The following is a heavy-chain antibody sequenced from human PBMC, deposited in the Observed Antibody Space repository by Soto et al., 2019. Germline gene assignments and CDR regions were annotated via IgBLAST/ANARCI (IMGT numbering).Heavy chain of an antibody. J-gene: IGHJ6*02. CDR3: ARDRDKLRFLEWSNYGMDV. D-gene: IGHD3-3*01. V-gene: IGHV1-18*04. Sequence: QIQLVQSGAEVKKPGASVKVSCKASGYTFTSYGISWVRQAPGQGLEWMGWISAYNGNTNYTQKLQGRVTMTTDTYTSTAYMELRSLRSDDTAVYYCARDRDKLRFLEWSNYGMDVWGQGTTVTVSS. CDR1: GYTFTSYG. CDR2: ISAYNGNT.